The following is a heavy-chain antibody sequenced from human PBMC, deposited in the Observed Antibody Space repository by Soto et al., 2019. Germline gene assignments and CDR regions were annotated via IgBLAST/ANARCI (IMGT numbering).Heavy chain of an antibody. CDR1: GYTFISYG. J-gene: IGHJ5*02. D-gene: IGHD2-15*01. Sequence: GASLKVSCKASGYTFISYGISWVRKAPGQGLEWMGWISAYNGNTNYAQNLQGRVTMTTDTSTSTAYMELRSLRSDDTAVYYCARILGSNYKWFDPWGQGTLVTVSS. V-gene: IGHV1-18*01. CDR2: ISAYNGNT. CDR3: ARILGSNYKWFDP.